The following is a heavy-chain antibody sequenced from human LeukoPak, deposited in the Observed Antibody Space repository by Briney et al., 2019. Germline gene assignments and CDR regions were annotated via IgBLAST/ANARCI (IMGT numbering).Heavy chain of an antibody. CDR2: IYYSGST. D-gene: IGHD2-2*02. CDR3: ARTDIVVVPAAISWFDP. V-gene: IGHV4-30-4*08. CDR1: GGSISSGDDY. J-gene: IGHJ5*02. Sequence: SQTLSLTCTVSGGSISSGDDYWSWIRQPPGKGLEWIGYIYYSGSTYYNPSLKSRVTISVDTSKNQFSLKLSSVTAADTAVYYCARTDIVVVPAAISWFDPWGQGTLVTVSS.